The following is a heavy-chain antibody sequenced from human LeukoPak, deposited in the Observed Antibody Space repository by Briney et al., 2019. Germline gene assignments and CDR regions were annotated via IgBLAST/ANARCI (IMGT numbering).Heavy chain of an antibody. V-gene: IGHV3-48*03. Sequence: PGGSLRLSCAASGFTFSSYEMNSVRQAPGKGLEWVSSISSSGNTIYYADSVKGRFTVSRDSAKNSVYLQMNSLRAEDTAVYCCGNCVIFYDSSGRNYWGQGTLVTVSS. CDR3: GNCVIFYDSSGRNY. CDR1: GFTFSSYE. D-gene: IGHD3-22*01. CDR2: ISSSGNTI. J-gene: IGHJ4*02.